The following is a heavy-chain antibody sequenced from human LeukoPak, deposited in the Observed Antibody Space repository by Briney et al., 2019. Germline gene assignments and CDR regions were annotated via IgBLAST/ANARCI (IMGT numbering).Heavy chain of an antibody. Sequence: GGSLRLSFAASGFTFNSYASYWVRQAPGKELGWVSGIFGSGGSAHYADSVKGRFTISRDNSKNTVYLQMDSLRVEDTAVYYCGKTTTGYSSGRYPGWPVDYWGQGTLVTVSS. V-gene: IGHV3-23*01. J-gene: IGHJ4*02. D-gene: IGHD6-19*01. CDR3: GKTTTGYSSGRYPGWPVDY. CDR2: IFGSGGSA. CDR1: GFTFNSYA.